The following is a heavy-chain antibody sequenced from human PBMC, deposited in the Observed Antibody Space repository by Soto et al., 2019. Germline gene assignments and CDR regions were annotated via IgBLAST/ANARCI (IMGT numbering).Heavy chain of an antibody. V-gene: IGHV4-30-2*01. Sequence: QLQLQESGSGLVKPSQTLSLTCAVSGGSISSGGYSWSWIRQPPGKGLEWIGYIYHSGSNYYNPSPKRRGTISVDSSKNQLSLKLRSGTAADTAVYYCAGGQVVAAQHWGQGTLVTVSS. J-gene: IGHJ4*02. CDR1: GGSISSGGYS. CDR2: IYHSGSN. CDR3: AGGQVVAAQH. D-gene: IGHD2-15*01.